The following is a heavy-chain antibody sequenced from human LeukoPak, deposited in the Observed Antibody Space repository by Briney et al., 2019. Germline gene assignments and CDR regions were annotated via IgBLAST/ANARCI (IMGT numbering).Heavy chain of an antibody. D-gene: IGHD4-17*01. J-gene: IGHJ6*03. CDR1: GYTFTSYG. CDR3: ARDPTYYYYYYMDV. CDR2: ISAYNGNT. V-gene: IGHV1-18*01. Sequence: GASVKVSCKASGYTFTSYGISWVRQAPGQGLEWMGWISAYNGNTNYAQKLQGRVTMTTDTSTSTAYMELRSLRSDDTAVYYCARDPTYYYYYYMDVWGKGTTVTVSS.